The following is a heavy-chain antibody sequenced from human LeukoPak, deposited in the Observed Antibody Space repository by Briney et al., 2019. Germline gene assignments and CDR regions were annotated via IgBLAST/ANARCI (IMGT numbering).Heavy chain of an antibody. J-gene: IGHJ5*02. D-gene: IGHD3-3*01. CDR3: ARPHDFWSGYYSP. CDR2: INPNSGST. V-gene: IGHV1-2*02. CDR1: GYTFTGYY. Sequence: GASVKVSCKASGYTFTGYYMHWVRQAPGQGLEWMGWINPNSGSTNYAQKFQGRVTMTRDTSISTAYMELSRLRSDDTAVYYCARPHDFWSGYYSPWGQGTLVTVSS.